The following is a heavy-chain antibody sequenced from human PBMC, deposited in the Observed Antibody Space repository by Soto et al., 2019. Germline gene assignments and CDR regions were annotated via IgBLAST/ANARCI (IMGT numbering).Heavy chain of an antibody. Sequence: GGSLRLSCAASRFTFDDYAMHWVRQAPGKGLEWVSGISWSSGIIGYADSVKGRFTISRDNAKNSLYLEMNSLRAEDTALYYCAKDLELRLPVYGMDVWGQGTTVTVSS. V-gene: IGHV3-9*01. CDR2: ISWSSGII. CDR1: RFTFDDYA. CDR3: AKDLELRLPVYGMDV. D-gene: IGHD3-3*01. J-gene: IGHJ6*02.